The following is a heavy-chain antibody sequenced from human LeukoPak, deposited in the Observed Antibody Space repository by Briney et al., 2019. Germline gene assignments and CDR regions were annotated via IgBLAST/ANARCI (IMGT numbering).Heavy chain of an antibody. Sequence: PGGSLRLSCAAAGFTFSSYAMHWVRQAPGKGLEWVAVISYDGSNKYYADSVKGRFTISRDNSKNTLYLQMNSLRAEDTAVYYCAREGDSSSFYYYYYMDVWGKGTTVTVSS. CDR1: GFTFSSYA. J-gene: IGHJ6*03. D-gene: IGHD6-6*01. CDR3: AREGDSSSFYYYYYMDV. V-gene: IGHV3-30-3*01. CDR2: ISYDGSNK.